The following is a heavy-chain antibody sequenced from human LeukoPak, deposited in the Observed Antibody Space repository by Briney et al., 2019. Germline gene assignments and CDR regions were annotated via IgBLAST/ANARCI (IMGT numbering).Heavy chain of an antibody. D-gene: IGHD1-26*01. Sequence: SETLSLTCTVFGGSISSYYWSWIRQSPGKGLEWIGYIYYSGSTNYNPSLKSRVTISLDTSKNQFSLKLSSVTAADTAVYYCARSGIVGAGGYFDYWGQGTLVTVSS. CDR1: GGSISSYY. J-gene: IGHJ4*02. V-gene: IGHV4-59*01. CDR2: IYYSGST. CDR3: ARSGIVGAGGYFDY.